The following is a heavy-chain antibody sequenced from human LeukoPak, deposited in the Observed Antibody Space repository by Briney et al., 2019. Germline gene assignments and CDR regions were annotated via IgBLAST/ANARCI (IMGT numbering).Heavy chain of an antibody. V-gene: IGHV4-39*07. CDR2: INHSGST. Sequence: SETLSLTCTVSGGSISSSSYYWSWIRQPPGKGLEWIGEINHSGSTNYNPSLKSRVTISVDTSKNQFSLKLSSVTAADTAVYYCARLYEDSLWFGETPNYYYMDVWGKGTTVTISS. CDR1: GGSISSSSYY. D-gene: IGHD3-10*01. J-gene: IGHJ6*03. CDR3: ARLYEDSLWFGETPNYYYMDV.